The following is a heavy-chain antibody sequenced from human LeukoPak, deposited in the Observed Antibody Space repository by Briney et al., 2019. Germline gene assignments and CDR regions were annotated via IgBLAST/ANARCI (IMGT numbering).Heavy chain of an antibody. CDR1: GYSFANYW. V-gene: IGHV5-51*01. Sequence: ESLKISCKGSGYSFANYWIGWVRQMPGQGLEWMGIIYPGDSQTRYSPSFQGQVTISADKFISTAYLQWSSLKASGTAIYYCARSSVNWFDPWGQGTLVTVPS. CDR2: IYPGDSQT. J-gene: IGHJ5*02. CDR3: ARSSVNWFDP. D-gene: IGHD3-3*01.